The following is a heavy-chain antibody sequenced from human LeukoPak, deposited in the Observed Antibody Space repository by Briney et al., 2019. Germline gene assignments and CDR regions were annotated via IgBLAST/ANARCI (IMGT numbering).Heavy chain of an antibody. CDR1: GFTVSSNY. CDR2: TYSGGNT. D-gene: IGHD6-13*01. J-gene: IGHJ4*02. CDR3: ARLLAAVGTLDY. V-gene: IGHV3-66*01. Sequence: GGSLRLSCAASGFTVSSNYMNWVRQAPGKGLEWVSVTYSGGNTYYADSVKGRFTISRDTSKNTLWLQMNGLRVEDTAVYYCARLLAAVGTLDYWGQGTLVIVSS.